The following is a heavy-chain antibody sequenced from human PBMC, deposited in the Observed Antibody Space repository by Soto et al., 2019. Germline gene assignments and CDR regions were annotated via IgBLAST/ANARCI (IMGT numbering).Heavy chain of an antibody. V-gene: IGHV3-21*01. CDR1: GFTFRSFT. Sequence: GGSLRLSCAASGFTFRSFTMNWVRQAPWKGLEWVSTISSNSAYIYYTDAPRGRFTISRDNAKNSLHLQMNSLRAEDTAVYYCTRDASRDSSARGWFDPWGPGTLVTVSS. CDR3: TRDASRDSSARGWFDP. CDR2: ISSNSAYI. D-gene: IGHD6-13*01. J-gene: IGHJ5*02.